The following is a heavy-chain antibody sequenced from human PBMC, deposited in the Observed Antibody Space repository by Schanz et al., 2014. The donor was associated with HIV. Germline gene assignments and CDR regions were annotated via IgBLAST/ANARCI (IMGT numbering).Heavy chain of an antibody. V-gene: IGHV3-11*01. CDR3: ARVFGRTYGLPDY. Sequence: VQLVESGGGLVKPGRSLRLSCTTSGFTFSDYPVSWLRQAPGKGLEWLSYISVNGATREYADSVKGRFTISRDNARTSLYLQMNSLRAEDTAVYYCARVFGRTYGLPDYWGQGTLVTVSS. CDR1: GFTFSDYP. CDR2: ISVNGATR. D-gene: IGHD3-10*01. J-gene: IGHJ4*02.